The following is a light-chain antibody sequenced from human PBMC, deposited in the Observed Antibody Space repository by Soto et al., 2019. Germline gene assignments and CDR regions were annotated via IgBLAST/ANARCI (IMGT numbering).Light chain of an antibody. V-gene: IGKV3-15*01. J-gene: IGKJ1*01. CDR3: QQYNDWPPWT. Sequence: EIAVTQSSATLSVSPGERATLSCRASQSVTNNLAWYQEKPGQAPRLLMYGSSTRATGVPARFSGSGSGTEFTLTISSLKPEDFAVYYCQQYNDWPPWTFGQGTKVDIK. CDR2: GSS. CDR1: QSVTNN.